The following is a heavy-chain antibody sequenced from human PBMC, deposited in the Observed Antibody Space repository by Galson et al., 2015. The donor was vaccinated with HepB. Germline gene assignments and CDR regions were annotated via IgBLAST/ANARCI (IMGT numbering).Heavy chain of an antibody. Sequence: SLRLSCAAFGFSFSTHAMHWVRQAPGKGLEWVALIWFDGSNKFYADSVKGRFTISRDNSKNTLYLQMNSLRVEDTSVYYCARAGREELDYDDSSAFMFHGMDVWGQGTTVSVSS. J-gene: IGHJ6*02. CDR1: GFSFSTHA. D-gene: IGHD3-22*01. V-gene: IGHV3-33*08. CDR2: IWFDGSNK. CDR3: ARAGREELDYDDSSAFMFHGMDV.